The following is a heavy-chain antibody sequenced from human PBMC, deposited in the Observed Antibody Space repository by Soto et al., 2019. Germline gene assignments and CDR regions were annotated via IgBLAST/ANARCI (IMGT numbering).Heavy chain of an antibody. CDR1: GGSINSGGYY. J-gene: IGHJ4*02. Sequence: SETLSLTCTVSGGSINSGGYYWNWIRQQPGKGLEWIGYIYYSGSASYNPSLKSRVTISVHTSNSQFSLELSSVTAADTAVYYCARGLITGSHYSGGWYYFDSWGQGTQVTVSS. D-gene: IGHD6-19*01. CDR3: ARGLITGSHYSGGWYYFDS. V-gene: IGHV4-31*03. CDR2: IYYSGSA.